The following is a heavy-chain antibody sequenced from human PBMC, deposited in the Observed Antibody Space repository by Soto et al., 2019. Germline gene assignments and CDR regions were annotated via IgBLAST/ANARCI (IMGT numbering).Heavy chain of an antibody. CDR2: ISGSGGST. D-gene: IGHD3-3*01. Sequence: HPGGSLRLSCAASGFTFSSYAMSWVRQAPGKGLEWVSAISGSGGSTYYADSVKGRFTISRDNSKNTLYLQMNSLRAEDTAVYYCAKVARITIFGAVTNRGVGFDYWGQGTLVTVSS. J-gene: IGHJ4*02. V-gene: IGHV3-23*01. CDR1: GFTFSSYA. CDR3: AKVARITIFGAVTNRGVGFDY.